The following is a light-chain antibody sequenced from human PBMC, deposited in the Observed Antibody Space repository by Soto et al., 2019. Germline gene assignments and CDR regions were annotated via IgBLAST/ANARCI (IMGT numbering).Light chain of an antibody. CDR3: QQYTNWPPVRT. CDR2: GAS. Sequence: EIVMPQSPATLSVSPGESAALSCRASQSISRNLAGCQLKPGQPPRRLIYGASTRVTGIPARFSGSGSGTEFNLSISSMQSEDLAVYYCQQYTNWPPVRTFGQGTKMEIK. CDR1: QSISRN. V-gene: IGKV3-15*01. J-gene: IGKJ1*01.